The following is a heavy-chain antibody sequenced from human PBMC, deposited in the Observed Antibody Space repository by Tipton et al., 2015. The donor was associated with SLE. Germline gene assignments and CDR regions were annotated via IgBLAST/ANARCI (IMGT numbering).Heavy chain of an antibody. J-gene: IGHJ4*02. V-gene: IGHV3-30*04. CDR2: ISYDGSNK. CDR3: ARDQAGDFDY. Sequence: RSLRLSCAASGFTFSSYAMHWVRQAPGKGLEWVAVISYDGSNKYYADSVKGRFTISRDNSKNTLYLQMNSLRAEDTAVYYCARDQAGDFDYWGQGTLVTVSS. CDR1: GFTFSSYA. D-gene: IGHD6-19*01.